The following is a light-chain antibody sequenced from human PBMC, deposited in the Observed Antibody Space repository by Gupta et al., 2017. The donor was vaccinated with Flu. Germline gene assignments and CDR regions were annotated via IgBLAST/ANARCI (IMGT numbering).Light chain of an antibody. V-gene: IGKV1-39*01. CDR2: SVS. Sequence: DIQMTQSPSSLSASVGDRVTITCRASQNINKFLNWYQQKPGKAPEVLVYSVSSLQTGVPSRFSGSGSGTHFTLTISILQPADFATYYCQQTDSIPDSFGQGTKLEV. J-gene: IGKJ2*03. CDR3: QQTDSIPDS. CDR1: QNINKF.